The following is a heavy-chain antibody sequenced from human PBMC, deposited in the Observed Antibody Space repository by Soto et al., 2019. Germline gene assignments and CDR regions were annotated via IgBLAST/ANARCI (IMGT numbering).Heavy chain of an antibody. CDR2: INPNSGGT. J-gene: IGHJ4*02. V-gene: IGHV1-2*04. Sequence: QVQLVQSGAEVKKPGASVKVSCKASGYTFTGYYMHWVRQAPGQGLEWMGWINPNSGGTNYAQKFQGWVTMTRDTAISTAYMELSRLRSDDTAVYYCARDRHAGTSLFDYWGQGTLVTVSS. D-gene: IGHD6-13*01. CDR1: GYTFTGYY. CDR3: ARDRHAGTSLFDY.